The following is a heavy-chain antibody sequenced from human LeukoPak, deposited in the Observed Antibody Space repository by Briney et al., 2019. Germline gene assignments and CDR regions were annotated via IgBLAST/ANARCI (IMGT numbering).Heavy chain of an antibody. D-gene: IGHD1-26*01. CDR3: ARVSVGDTIYFDY. V-gene: IGHV3-7*01. CDR2: IRRDGSEK. Sequence: GGSLRLSCAASGFTFSSYRMSWVRQAPGKGLEWVANIRRDGSEKYYVDSVKGRFTISRDNAKNSLYLQMNSLRAEDTAVYYCARVSVGDTIYFDYRGHGTLVTVSS. CDR1: GFTFSSYR. J-gene: IGHJ4*01.